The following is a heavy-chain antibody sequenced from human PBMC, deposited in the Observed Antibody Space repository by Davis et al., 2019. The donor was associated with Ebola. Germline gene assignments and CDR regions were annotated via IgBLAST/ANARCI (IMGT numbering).Heavy chain of an antibody. CDR3: ARGGVRLRFGIIDY. V-gene: IGHV4-34*01. Sequence: MPGGSLRLSCAVYGGSFSGYYWSWIRQPPGKGLEWIGEINHSGSTNYNPSLKSRVTISVDTSKNQFSLKLSSVTAADTAVYYCARGGVRLRFGIIDYWGQGTLVTVSS. J-gene: IGHJ4*02. CDR2: INHSGST. CDR1: GGSFSGYY. D-gene: IGHD3-3*01.